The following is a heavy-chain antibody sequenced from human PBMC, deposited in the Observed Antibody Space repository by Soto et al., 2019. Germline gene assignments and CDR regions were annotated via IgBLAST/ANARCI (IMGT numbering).Heavy chain of an antibody. D-gene: IGHD1-26*01. CDR3: ARDYALGSHYFDY. CDR1: GFTFSSYG. J-gene: IGHJ4*02. CDR2: IWYDGSNK. V-gene: IGHV3-33*01. Sequence: QVQLVESGGGVVQPGRSLRLSCAASGFTFSSYGMHWVRQAPGKGLEWVAVIWYDGSNKYYADSVKGRFTISRDNSKNTLYLQMNSLRAEDTAVYYCARDYALGSHYFDYWGQGTLVTVSS.